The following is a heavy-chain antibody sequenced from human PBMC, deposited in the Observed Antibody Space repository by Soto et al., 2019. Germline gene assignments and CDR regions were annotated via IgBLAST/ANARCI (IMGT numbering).Heavy chain of an antibody. J-gene: IGHJ3*02. CDR2: ISWNSGSI. CDR3: AKDLGYCSGGSCDAFDI. Sequence: GGSLRLSCAASGFTFDDYAMHWVRQAPGKGLEWVSGISWNSGSIGYADSVKGRFTISRDNAKNSLYLQMNSLRAEDTALYYCAKDLGYCSGGSCDAFDIWGQGTMVTVSS. D-gene: IGHD2-15*01. V-gene: IGHV3-9*01. CDR1: GFTFDDYA.